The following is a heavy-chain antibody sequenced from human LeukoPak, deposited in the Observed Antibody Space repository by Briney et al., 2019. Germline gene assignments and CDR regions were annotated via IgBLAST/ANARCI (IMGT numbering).Heavy chain of an antibody. D-gene: IGHD3-22*01. Sequence: SETLSLTCTVSGDSISIYYWSWIRQPPGKGLEWIGYIYHSGSTYYNPSLKSRVTISVDRSKNQFSLKLSSVTAADTAVYYCAGAGSSGYYYGFDPWGQGTLVTVSS. CDR1: GDSISIYY. V-gene: IGHV4-59*04. CDR3: AGAGSSGYYYGFDP. J-gene: IGHJ5*02. CDR2: IYHSGST.